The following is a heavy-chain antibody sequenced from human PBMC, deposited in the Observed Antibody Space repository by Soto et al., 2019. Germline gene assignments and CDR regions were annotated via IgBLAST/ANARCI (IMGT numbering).Heavy chain of an antibody. CDR1: CSTFTSYG. CDR2: ISAYNGNT. Sequence: ASVKVSCKASCSTFTSYGISWVRQAPGQGLEWMGWISAYNGNTNYAQKLQGRVTMTTDTSTSTAYMELRSLRSDDTAVYYCARLFKDIVVVPEEHYCYYYMDVWGKGTTVTVSS. V-gene: IGHV1-18*01. D-gene: IGHD2-2*01. CDR3: ARLFKDIVVVPEEHYCYYYMDV. J-gene: IGHJ6*03.